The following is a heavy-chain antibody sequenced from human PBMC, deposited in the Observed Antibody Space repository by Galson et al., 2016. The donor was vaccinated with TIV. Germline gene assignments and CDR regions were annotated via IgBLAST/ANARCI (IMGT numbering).Heavy chain of an antibody. J-gene: IGHJ4*02. CDR2: VSSSGRFM. Sequence: SLRLSCAGFGFSFIHYSVNWVRQAPGKGLEWVASVSSSGRFMYYADSVKGRFTISKDNAKNSLNLQMNSLSVEDTAVYYCAKVKGDGEYSYGAFDFWGQGTQVTVSP. D-gene: IGHD5-18*01. CDR3: AKVKGDGEYSYGAFDF. CDR1: GFSFIHYS. V-gene: IGHV3-21*06.